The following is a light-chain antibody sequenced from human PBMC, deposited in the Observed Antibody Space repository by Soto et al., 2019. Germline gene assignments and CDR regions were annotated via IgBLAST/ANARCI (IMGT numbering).Light chain of an antibody. CDR1: QTIDSW. Sequence: IHVDQSPSTVSSSGRGRGTITCRAIQTIDSWLAWYQQKPGKAPKLLIYDASSLESGVPSRFSGSGSGTEFTLTISSLQPDDFATYYCQQYNSYWTFGQGTKVDI. V-gene: IGKV1-5*01. CDR2: DAS. CDR3: QQYNSYWT. J-gene: IGKJ1*01.